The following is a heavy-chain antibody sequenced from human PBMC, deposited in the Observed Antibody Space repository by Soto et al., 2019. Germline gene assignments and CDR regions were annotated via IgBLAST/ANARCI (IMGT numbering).Heavy chain of an antibody. V-gene: IGHV3-23*01. CDR3: ARSGWHDAVDI. D-gene: IGHD6-19*01. Sequence: EVQLLESGGGLVQPGGSLRLSCAASGFIFTSYAMSWVRQAPGKGLEWVSGISNSGGSTDYADSVKGRFFISRDNSKNTLYLQMNSLRAEDTAVFYCARSGWHDAVDIWGQGTMVTVSS. J-gene: IGHJ3*02. CDR2: ISNSGGST. CDR1: GFIFTSYA.